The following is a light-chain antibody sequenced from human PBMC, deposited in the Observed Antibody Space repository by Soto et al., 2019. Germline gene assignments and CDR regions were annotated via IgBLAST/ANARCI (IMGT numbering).Light chain of an antibody. V-gene: IGKV1-12*01. CDR3: QHYRSFPLT. Sequence: DIQMAQSPSSVSASVGDRVTITCRASQASANWLAWYQQTPGKAPKLLIYASSTLQSGVPSRFSGSGSGTDLTLTISCLEPDDLETYYWQHYRSFPLTFSQGTKLDIK. CDR1: QASANW. CDR2: ASS. J-gene: IGKJ2*01.